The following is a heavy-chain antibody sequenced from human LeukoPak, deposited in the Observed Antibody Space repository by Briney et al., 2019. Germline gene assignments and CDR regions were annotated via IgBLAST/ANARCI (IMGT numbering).Heavy chain of an antibody. CDR3: AEDQKLQPFHY. CDR1: GFTFSSYG. V-gene: IGHV3-30*18. CDR2: ISYDGSNK. J-gene: IGHJ4*02. Sequence: PGGSLRLSCAVSGFTFSSYGMHWVRQAPGKGLEWVAVISYDGSNKYYADSVKGRFTISRDNSKNTLYLQMNSLRPEDTSVYYCAEDQKLQPFHYWGQGTLVTVSS. D-gene: IGHD2-15*01.